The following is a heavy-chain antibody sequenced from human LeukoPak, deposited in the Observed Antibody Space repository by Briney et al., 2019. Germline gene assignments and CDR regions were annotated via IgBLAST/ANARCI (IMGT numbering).Heavy chain of an antibody. J-gene: IGHJ4*02. CDR3: AGYWSSWSADY. CDR2: ISSRSDNL. V-gene: IGHV3-48*01. CDR1: GFTFSSYS. Sequence: PGGSLRLSCAASGFTFSSYSMNWVRQAPGKGLEWVSYISSRSDNLYYADSVEGRFTISRDNAKNSLYLQMNSLRAEDTAVYYCAGYWSSWSADYWGQGILVTVSS. D-gene: IGHD6-13*01.